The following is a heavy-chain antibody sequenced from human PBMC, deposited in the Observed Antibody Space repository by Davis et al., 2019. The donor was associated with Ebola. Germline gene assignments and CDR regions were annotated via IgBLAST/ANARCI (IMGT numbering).Heavy chain of an antibody. CDR1: GGSISGSGYY. V-gene: IGHV4-31*03. CDR2: MHYSGNT. Sequence: SETLSLTCTVSGGSISGSGYYWSWIRQHPGKGLEWIGYMHYSGNTYYNPSLKSRLTISIDTSKNQFSLKLSSVTAADTAVYYCARRSGSYSFYFDFWGQGTLVTVSS. D-gene: IGHD1-26*01. J-gene: IGHJ4*02. CDR3: ARRSGSYSFYFDF.